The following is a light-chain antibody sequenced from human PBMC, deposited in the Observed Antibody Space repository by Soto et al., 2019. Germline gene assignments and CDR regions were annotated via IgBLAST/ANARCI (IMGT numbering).Light chain of an antibody. J-gene: IGKJ2*01. CDR1: QDISNF. Sequence: DLQMTQSPSSLSASVGDRVTITCQASQDISNFLNWYQRKQGKAPILLISDASTLETGVPSRFSGGGSGADFTFTISSLQPEDIATYYCQQYDNLPLTFGKGTTLEIK. CDR2: DAS. CDR3: QQYDNLPLT. V-gene: IGKV1-33*01.